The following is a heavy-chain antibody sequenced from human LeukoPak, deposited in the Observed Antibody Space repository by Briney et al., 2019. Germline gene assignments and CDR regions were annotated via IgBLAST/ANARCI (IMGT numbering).Heavy chain of an antibody. CDR1: GFTFSDYY. D-gene: IGHD3-22*01. J-gene: IGHJ3*02. Sequence: GGSLRLSCAASGFTFSDYYMSWIRQAPGQGLEWVSYISSSGRTIYYADSVQGRFTISRDNAKNSLYLQMNSLRAEDTAVYYCARDETPGITIIVENAFDIWGQGTMVTVSS. CDR2: ISSSGRTI. CDR3: ARDETPGITIIVENAFDI. V-gene: IGHV3-11*01.